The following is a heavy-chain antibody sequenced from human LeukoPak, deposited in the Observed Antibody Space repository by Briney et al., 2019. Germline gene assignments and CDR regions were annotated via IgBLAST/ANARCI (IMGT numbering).Heavy chain of an antibody. CDR3: ARVGTVLEHDY. V-gene: IGHV1-69*01. D-gene: IGHD1/OR15-1a*01. CDR2: IIPIFGTA. J-gene: IGHJ4*02. CDR1: GGTFSSYA. Sequence: SVKVSCKASGGTFSSYAISWVRQAPGQGLEWMGGIIPIFGTANYAQRFQGRVTITADESTSTAYMELNSLRSEDTAVYYCARVGTVLEHDYWGQGTLVTVSS.